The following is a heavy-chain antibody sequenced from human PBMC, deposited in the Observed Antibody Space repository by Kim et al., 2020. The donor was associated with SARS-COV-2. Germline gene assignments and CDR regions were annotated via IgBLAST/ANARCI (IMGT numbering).Heavy chain of an antibody. J-gene: IGHJ6*02. V-gene: IGHV3-30*18. D-gene: IGHD6-19*01. CDR2: ISYDGINK. CDR1: GFTFSSYG. CDR3: AKDSETGYSSGWTYYYYGMDV. Sequence: GGSLRLSCAASGFTFSSYGMHWVRQAPGKGLEWVAVISYDGINKNYADSVKGRFTISRDKSKNTLYLQMNSLRPEDTAVYYCAKDSETGYSSGWTYYYYGMDVWGQGTTVTVSS.